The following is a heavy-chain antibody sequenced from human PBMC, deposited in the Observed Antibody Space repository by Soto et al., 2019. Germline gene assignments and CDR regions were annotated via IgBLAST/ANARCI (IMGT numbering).Heavy chain of an antibody. D-gene: IGHD3-3*01. CDR1: GYTFTSYG. Sequence: ASVQVSCKDSGYTFTSYGISWVRPAPGQGLEGMGWISAYNGNTNYAQKLQGRVTITTDTSTSKASMELRSLRADRRAGYYCVTEMSPYANDFLSGYYYYCMDVWGQGTTVTVSS. V-gene: IGHV1-18*04. CDR3: VTEMSPYANDFLSGYYYYCMDV. CDR2: ISAYNGNT. J-gene: IGHJ6*02.